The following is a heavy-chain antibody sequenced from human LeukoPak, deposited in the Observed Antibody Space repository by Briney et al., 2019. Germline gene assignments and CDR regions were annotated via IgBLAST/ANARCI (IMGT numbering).Heavy chain of an antibody. Sequence: SETLSLTCTVSGGSISSYYWSWIRQPAGKGLEWIGRIYPGGSTNYNPSLKSRVTMSVDASQKQLSLKLSSVTAADTAVYYCARVPRYCTGSSCWDYYYYMDVWGTGTTVTVSS. D-gene: IGHD2-8*02. V-gene: IGHV4-4*07. CDR2: IYPGGST. J-gene: IGHJ6*03. CDR3: ARVPRYCTGSSCWDYYYYMDV. CDR1: GGSISSYY.